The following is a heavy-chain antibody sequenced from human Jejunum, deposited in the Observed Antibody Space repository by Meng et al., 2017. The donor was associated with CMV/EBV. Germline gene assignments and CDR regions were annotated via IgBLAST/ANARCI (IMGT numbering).Heavy chain of an antibody. CDR2: IKTKIDGEIT. Sequence: TFNSAWMSWVRQAPGKGLEWVGRIKTKIDGEITDYAPSARGRFTISRDDSKNMLFLQMNSLTPEDTAVYFCATGHVEGPKTTYGALAWGQGTLVTVSS. CDR3: ATGHVEGPKTTYGALA. D-gene: IGHD3-3*01. CDR1: TFNSAW. V-gene: IGHV3-15*01. J-gene: IGHJ5*02.